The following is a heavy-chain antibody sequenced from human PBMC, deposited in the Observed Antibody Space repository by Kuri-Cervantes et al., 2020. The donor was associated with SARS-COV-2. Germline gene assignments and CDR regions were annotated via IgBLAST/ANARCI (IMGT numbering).Heavy chain of an antibody. Sequence: SETLSLTCTVSGGSISSGGYYWSWIRQPPGKGQEWIGYIYHSGSTYYNPSLKSRVTISVDTSKNQFSLKLSSVTAADTAVYYCARTLASITGTYMDVWGKGTTVTVSS. V-gene: IGHV4-30-2*05. D-gene: IGHD1-7*01. J-gene: IGHJ6*03. CDR2: IYHSGST. CDR3: ARTLASITGTYMDV. CDR1: GGSISSGGYY.